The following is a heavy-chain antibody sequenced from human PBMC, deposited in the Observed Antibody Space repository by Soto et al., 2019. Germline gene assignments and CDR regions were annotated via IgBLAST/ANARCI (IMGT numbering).Heavy chain of an antibody. CDR1: GFSLSNARMG. CDR3: ARIRKTWIQLWLKHTGYFDL. CDR2: IFANDEK. Sequence: QVTLKESGPVLVTPTETLTLTCTVSGFSLSNARMGVSWIRQPPGTALEWLAHIFANDEKSYSTSLKSRLTISKNTSKSQVVLTMTNMDPVDTATYYCARIRKTWIQLWLKHTGYFDLWGRGTLVTVSS. D-gene: IGHD5-18*01. V-gene: IGHV2-26*01. J-gene: IGHJ2*01.